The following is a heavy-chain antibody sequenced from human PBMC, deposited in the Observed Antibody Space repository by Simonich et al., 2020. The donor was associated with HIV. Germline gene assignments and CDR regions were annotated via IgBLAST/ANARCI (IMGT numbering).Heavy chain of an antibody. CDR3: ARGDPFFDY. CDR1: GYTFTNHG. CDR2: IRTYNGDT. Sequence: QVQLVQSGAEVKKPGASVKVSCKASGYTFTNHGITWVRQAPGQGPEYMGWIRTYNGDTNYAQKYRGRVTMTTDTSTSTAYMELRSLRSDDTAVYYCARGDPFFDYWGQGALVTVSS. V-gene: IGHV1-18*01. J-gene: IGHJ4*02.